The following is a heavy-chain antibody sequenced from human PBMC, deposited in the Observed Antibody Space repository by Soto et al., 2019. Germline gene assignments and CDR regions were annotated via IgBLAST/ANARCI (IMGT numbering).Heavy chain of an antibody. Sequence: QVQLQQWGAGLLKPSETLSLTCGVYGGSFSGYYWSWVRQPPGKGLEWIGAINQSGGTNYNPSLKSRVTISVDTSKNQFSLSLSSVTAADTAIYYGAKFKNSYYYGLDVWGPGTAVTVSS. CDR3: AKFKNSYYYGLDV. V-gene: IGHV4-34*01. CDR2: INQSGGT. J-gene: IGHJ6*02. CDR1: GGSFSGYY.